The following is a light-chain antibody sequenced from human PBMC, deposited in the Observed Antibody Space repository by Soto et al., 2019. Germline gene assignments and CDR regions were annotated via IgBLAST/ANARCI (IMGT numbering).Light chain of an antibody. CDR1: SGHSHYA. CDR2: LDNDGSH. V-gene: IGLV4-69*01. Sequence: QLVLTQSPSASASLGASVKLTCTLGSGHSHYAIAWHQQQPEKGPRFLMKLDNDGSHIKGAGIPDRFSGSSSGAERYLTISSLQSEDEADYSCQTWGTGIQVFGGGTKLPVL. J-gene: IGLJ2*01. CDR3: QTWGTGIQV.